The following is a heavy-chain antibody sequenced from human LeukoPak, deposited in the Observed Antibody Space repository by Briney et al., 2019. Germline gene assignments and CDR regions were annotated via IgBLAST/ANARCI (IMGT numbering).Heavy chain of an antibody. CDR3: AREHILTGFDY. J-gene: IGHJ4*02. V-gene: IGHV3-21*01. CDR2: ISSSSSYI. CDR1: SXYS. Sequence: SXYSXXWVRQAPXXGLEWVSSISSSSSYIYYADSVKGRFTISRDNAKNSLYLQMNSLRAEDTAVYYCAREHILTGFDYWGQGTLVTVSS. D-gene: IGHD3-9*01.